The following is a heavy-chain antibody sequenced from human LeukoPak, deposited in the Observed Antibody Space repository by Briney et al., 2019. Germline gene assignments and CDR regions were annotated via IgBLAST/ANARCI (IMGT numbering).Heavy chain of an antibody. V-gene: IGHV1-69*06. CDR3: ASSIAARLTDAFDI. CDR2: IIPIFGTA. D-gene: IGHD6-6*01. CDR1: GGTFSSYA. J-gene: IGHJ3*02. Sequence: GASVKVSCKASGGTFSSYAISWVRQAPGQGLEWMGGIIPIFGTANYAQRFQGRVTITADKSTSTAYMELSSLRSEDTAVYYCASSIAARLTDAFDIWGRGTMVTVSS.